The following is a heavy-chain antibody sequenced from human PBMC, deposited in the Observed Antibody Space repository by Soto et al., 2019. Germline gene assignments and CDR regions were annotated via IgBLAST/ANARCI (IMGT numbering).Heavy chain of an antibody. J-gene: IGHJ4*02. CDR3: AKGDSSSWYVVVDY. D-gene: IGHD6-13*01. CDR1: GFTFSSYA. V-gene: IGHV3-23*01. CDR2: ISGSGGST. Sequence: PGGSLRLSCAASGFTFSSYAMNWVRQAQGKGLEWVSAISGSGGSTYYADSVKGRFTISRDNSKNTLYLQMNSLRAEDTAVYYCAKGDSSSWYVVVDYWGQGTLVTVSS.